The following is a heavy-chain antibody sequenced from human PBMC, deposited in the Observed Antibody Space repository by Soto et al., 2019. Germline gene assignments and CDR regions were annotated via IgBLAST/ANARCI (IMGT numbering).Heavy chain of an antibody. J-gene: IGHJ4*02. D-gene: IGHD6-13*01. V-gene: IGHV3-23*01. Sequence: EVQLLESGGGLVQPGGSLRLSCAASGFTYSSYALSWVRQAPGKGLEWVSSISGGGGDTSYADSVRGRFTISRDNSKNTLYLQMNSLRADDAAVYYCVRSFTWYSEADYWGQGTLVTVSS. CDR2: ISGGGGDT. CDR3: VRSFTWYSEADY. CDR1: GFTYSSYA.